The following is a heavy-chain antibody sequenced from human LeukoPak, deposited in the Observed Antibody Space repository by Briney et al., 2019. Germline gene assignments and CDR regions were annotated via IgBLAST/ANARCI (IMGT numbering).Heavy chain of an antibody. D-gene: IGHD6-19*01. CDR1: GFTFSSYW. Sequence: PGGSLRLSCAASGFTFSSYWMSWVRQAPGKGLEWVSVIYSGGSTYYADSVKGRFTISRDNSKNTLYLQMNSLRVEDTAVYYCARGYSSGWYFYFDYWGQGTLVTVSS. CDR2: IYSGGST. CDR3: ARGYSSGWYFYFDY. V-gene: IGHV3-53*01. J-gene: IGHJ4*02.